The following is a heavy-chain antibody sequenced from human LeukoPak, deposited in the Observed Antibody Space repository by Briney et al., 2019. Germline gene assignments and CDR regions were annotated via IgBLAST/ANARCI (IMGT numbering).Heavy chain of an antibody. Sequence: SETLSLTCTVSGGSVSSGTYYWTWIRQPPGKGLEWIGYIYYSGTTNYNPSLKSRVTMSVDTSKNQFSLRLNSVTAADTAVYYCARRLAVTGRYYYDYWGPGTLVTVSS. CDR1: GGSVSSGTYY. CDR2: IYYSGTT. J-gene: IGHJ4*02. V-gene: IGHV4-61*01. D-gene: IGHD6-13*01. CDR3: ARRLAVTGRYYYDY.